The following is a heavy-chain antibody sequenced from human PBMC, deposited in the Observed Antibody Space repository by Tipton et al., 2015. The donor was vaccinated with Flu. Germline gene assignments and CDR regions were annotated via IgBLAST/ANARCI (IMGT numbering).Heavy chain of an antibody. V-gene: IGHV4-30-2*01. Sequence: TLSLTCAVSGDSIRSDYSWSWIRQPPGKGLEWIGYIYHSGSTYYNPSLKSRVTISVDRSKNQFSLKLSSVTAADTAVYYCARGPFWSGYSYYFDYWGQGTLVTVSS. CDR1: GDSIRSDYS. CDR3: ARGPFWSGYSYYFDY. J-gene: IGHJ4*02. CDR2: IYHSGST. D-gene: IGHD3-3*01.